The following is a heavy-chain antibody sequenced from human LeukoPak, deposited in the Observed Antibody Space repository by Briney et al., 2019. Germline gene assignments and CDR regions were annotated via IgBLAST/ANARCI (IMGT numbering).Heavy chain of an antibody. CDR1: GGSISSYY. V-gene: IGHV4-59*01. CDR2: IYYSGST. J-gene: IGHJ5*02. D-gene: IGHD3-10*01. Sequence: PSETLSLTCTVSGGSISSYYWSWIRQPPGKGLEWIGHIYYSGSTNYNPSLKSRVTISVDTSKNQFSLKLSSVTAADTAVYYCARVGPHYYGSGRTWDGDTWFDPWGQGTLVTVSS. CDR3: ARVGPHYYGSGRTWDGDTWFDP.